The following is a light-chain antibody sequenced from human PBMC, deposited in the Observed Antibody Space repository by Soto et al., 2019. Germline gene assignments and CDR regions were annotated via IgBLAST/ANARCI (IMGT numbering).Light chain of an antibody. CDR3: QQYGTSALS. J-gene: IGKJ4*01. CDR2: GAS. V-gene: IGKV3-20*01. Sequence: DIVLTQSPGTLSLSPGERATLSCRASQPVSDNFLAWYQQIPGQGPRLLIFGASTRATGIPDRFSGSGSGTDFTRTISRLEPEDCAVYYCQQYGTSALSFGGGTKVEIK. CDR1: QPVSDNF.